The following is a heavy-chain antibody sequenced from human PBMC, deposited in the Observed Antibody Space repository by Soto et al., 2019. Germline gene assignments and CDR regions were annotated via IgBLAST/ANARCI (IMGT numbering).Heavy chain of an antibody. D-gene: IGHD3-16*02. V-gene: IGHV3-64D*08. CDR2: ISSNGGST. J-gene: IGHJ4*02. CDR1: GFTFSSYA. Sequence: GGSLRLSCSASGFTFSSYAMHWVRQAPGKGLEYVLGISSNGGSTYYADSVKGRFTISRDNSQNTLYLQMSSLRAEDTAVYYCVKEGSLWDYVWGSYRQGYYFDYWGQGTLVTVSS. CDR3: VKEGSLWDYVWGSYRQGYYFDY.